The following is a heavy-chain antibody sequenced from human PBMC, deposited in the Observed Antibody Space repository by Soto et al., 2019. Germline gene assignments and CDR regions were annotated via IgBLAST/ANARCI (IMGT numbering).Heavy chain of an antibody. D-gene: IGHD2-15*01. CDR2: INPDNGNT. CDR3: ARGIATGQLDP. V-gene: IGHV1-3*01. Sequence: GASVKVSCKASGYTFTRYTMNCVRQAPGQRLEWMGWINPDNGNTKSSQKFQDRVIITRDTSASTAYMDLSSLRSEDTAVYYCARGIATGQLDPWGQGTLVTVSS. J-gene: IGHJ5*02. CDR1: GYTFTRYT.